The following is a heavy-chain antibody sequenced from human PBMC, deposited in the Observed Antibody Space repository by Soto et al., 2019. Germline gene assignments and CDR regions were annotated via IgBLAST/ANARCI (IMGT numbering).Heavy chain of an antibody. CDR2: IKQDGIEK. D-gene: IGHD2-8*01. CDR3: SRDKHDYAM. V-gene: IGHV3-7*03. CDR1: GFSFSSYW. J-gene: IGHJ1*01. Sequence: GGSLRLSCAGSGFSFSSYWMSRVRQAPGKGLEWVAGIKQDGIEKYYLASVKGRFTISRDNARNTLYLQLSSLRAADTAVYYCSRDKHDYAMWGQGTRVTVSS.